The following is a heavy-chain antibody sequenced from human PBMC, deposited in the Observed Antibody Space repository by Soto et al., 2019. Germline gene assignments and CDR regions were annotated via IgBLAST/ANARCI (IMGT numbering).Heavy chain of an antibody. CDR1: GGSISSGGYY. V-gene: IGHV4-31*03. J-gene: IGHJ5*02. CDR2: IYYSGST. CDR3: ARDFTSYYYDSSCYYHNWFDP. D-gene: IGHD3-22*01. Sequence: QVQLQESGPGLVKPSQTLSLTYTVSGGSISSGGYYWSWIRQHPGKGLEWIGYIYYSGSTYYNPSLKSRVTISVDTSKNHFSLKLSSVTAADTAVYYCARDFTSYYYDSSCYYHNWFDPWGQGTLVTVSS.